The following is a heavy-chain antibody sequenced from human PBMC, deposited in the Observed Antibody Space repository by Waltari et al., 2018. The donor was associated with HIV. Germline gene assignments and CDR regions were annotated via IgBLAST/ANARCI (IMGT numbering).Heavy chain of an antibody. J-gene: IGHJ5*02. CDR2: IYHSGST. CDR1: GGSISSSNW. V-gene: IGHV4-4*02. CDR3: ARSGGYPILSLYSSGRLFDP. D-gene: IGHD6-19*01. Sequence: QVQLQESGPGLVKPSGTLSLTCAVSGGSISSSNWWSWVRQPPGKGLEWIGEIYHSGSTNYNPSLKSRVTISVDKSKNQFSLKLSSVTAADTAVYYCARSGGYPILSLYSSGRLFDPWGQGTLVTVSS.